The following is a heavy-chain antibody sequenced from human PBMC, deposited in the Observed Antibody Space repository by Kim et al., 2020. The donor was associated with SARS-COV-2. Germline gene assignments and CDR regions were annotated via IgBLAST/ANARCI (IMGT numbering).Heavy chain of an antibody. Sequence: GGSLRLSCTASGFTFGDYAMSWVRQAPGKGLEWVGFIRSKAYGGTTEYAASVKGRFTISRDDSKSIAYLQMNSLKTEDTAVYYCTRVSKTYTYYYDSSGLSWFDPWGQGTLVTVSS. D-gene: IGHD3-22*01. CDR3: TRVSKTYTYYYDSSGLSWFDP. CDR2: IRSKAYGGTT. CDR1: GFTFGDYA. J-gene: IGHJ5*02. V-gene: IGHV3-49*04.